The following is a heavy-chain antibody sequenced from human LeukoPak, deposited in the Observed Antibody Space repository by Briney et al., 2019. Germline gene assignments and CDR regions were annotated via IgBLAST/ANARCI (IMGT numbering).Heavy chain of an antibody. CDR1: GGSFSGYY. V-gene: IGHV4-34*01. D-gene: IGHD3-22*01. J-gene: IGHJ3*02. CDR2: INHSGST. Sequence: SETLSLTCAVYGGSFSGYYWSWIRQPPGKGLEWIGEINHSGSTNYNPSLKSRVTISVDTSKNQFSLKLSSVTAADTAVCYCARLGHYYDSSGYHGFYAFDIWGQGTMVTVSS. CDR3: ARLGHYYDSSGYHGFYAFDI.